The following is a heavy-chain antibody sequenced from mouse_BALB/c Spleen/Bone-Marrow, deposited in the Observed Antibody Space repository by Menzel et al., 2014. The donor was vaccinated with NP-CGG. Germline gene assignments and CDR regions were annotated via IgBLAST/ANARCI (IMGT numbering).Heavy chain of an antibody. Sequence: EVQLVESGGDLVKPGGSLKLSCVASGFTFSSYGMSWVRQAPDKRLEWVATISSGGSSTYYPASVKGRFTISRDNAKSTLSLQMSSLNSEDTALYYCTRGTLQANAYFDCWGQGTTLTVSS. CDR3: TRGTLQANAYFDC. D-gene: IGHD3-2*02. V-gene: IGHV5-6*01. J-gene: IGHJ2*01. CDR2: ISSGGSST. CDR1: GFTFSSYG.